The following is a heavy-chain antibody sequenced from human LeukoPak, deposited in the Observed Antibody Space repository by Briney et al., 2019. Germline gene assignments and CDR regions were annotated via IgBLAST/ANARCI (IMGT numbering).Heavy chain of an antibody. J-gene: IGHJ4*02. CDR1: GGSISSSSYY. CDR3: ARRSRGDYVWGSYRYSLYFDY. Sequence: SETLSLTCTVSGGSISSSSYYWGWIRQPPGKGLEWIGNIYYSGSTYYNPFLQSRVTISVDTSKNQFSLKLSSVTAADTAVYYCARRSRGDYVWGSYRYSLYFDYWGQGTLVTVSS. CDR2: IYYSGST. V-gene: IGHV4-39*01. D-gene: IGHD3-16*02.